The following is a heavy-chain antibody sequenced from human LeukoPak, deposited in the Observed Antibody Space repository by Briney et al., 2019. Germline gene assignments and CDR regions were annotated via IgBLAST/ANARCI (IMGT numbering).Heavy chain of an antibody. CDR2: ISSSSSYI. D-gene: IGHD4-17*01. Sequence: GGSLRLSCAASGFTFSNYAMSWVRQAPGKGLEWVSSISSSSSYIYYADSVKGRFTISRDNAKNSLYLQMNSLRAEDTAVYYCARATVTSPLFDYWGQGTLVTVSS. CDR3: ARATVTSPLFDY. CDR1: GFTFSNYA. V-gene: IGHV3-21*01. J-gene: IGHJ4*02.